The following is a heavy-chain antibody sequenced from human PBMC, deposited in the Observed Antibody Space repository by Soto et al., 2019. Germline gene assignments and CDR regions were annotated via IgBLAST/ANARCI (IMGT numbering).Heavy chain of an antibody. CDR2: IYYSGST. J-gene: IGHJ4*02. Sequence: QVQLQESGPGLVKPSQTLSLTCTVSGGSISSGGYYCSWIRQHPVKRLQWIGYIYYSGSTYYNPSLKSRVTISVDPSTNQFSLTLSSVTAADTAVYYCARGRTSSPTPGDYWGQGTLVTVSS. D-gene: IGHD2-2*01. CDR3: ARGRTSSPTPGDY. CDR1: GGSISSGGYY. V-gene: IGHV4-31*03.